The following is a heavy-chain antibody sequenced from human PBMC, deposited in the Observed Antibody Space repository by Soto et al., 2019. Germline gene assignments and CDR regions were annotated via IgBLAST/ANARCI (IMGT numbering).Heavy chain of an antibody. D-gene: IGHD4-17*01. CDR1: GGSFSGYY. J-gene: IGHJ5*01. V-gene: IGHV4-34*01. CDR2: INHSGST. CDR3: ARVNRSTVVTPWLGWFDS. Sequence: SETLSLTCAVYGGSFSGYYWNWIRQPPGKGLEWIGEINHSGSTNYNPSLKSRVTISVDMSKNQFSLKVSSVTAADTAVYYCARVNRSTVVTPWLGWFDSWGQGTLVTVSS.